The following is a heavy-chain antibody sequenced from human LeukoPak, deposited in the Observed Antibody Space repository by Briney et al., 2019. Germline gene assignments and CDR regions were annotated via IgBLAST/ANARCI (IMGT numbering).Heavy chain of an antibody. Sequence: GGSLRLSCAASGFTFSNYWMTWVRQAPGKGLELVANIKQDGSEKYYVDSVKGRFTISRDNAKNSLYLQMHSLRAEDTAVYYCARNQRRLDYWGQGTLVTVSS. V-gene: IGHV3-7*01. D-gene: IGHD1-14*01. CDR1: GFTFSNYW. CDR3: ARNQRRLDY. J-gene: IGHJ4*02. CDR2: IKQDGSEK.